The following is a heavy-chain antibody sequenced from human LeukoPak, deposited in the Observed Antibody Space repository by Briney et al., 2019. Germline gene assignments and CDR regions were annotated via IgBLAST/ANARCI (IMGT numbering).Heavy chain of an antibody. Sequence: SETLSLTCTVSGGSISNSNYYWGWIRQPPGKGLEWIGNIYYSGSTYYNPSLRSRVTISVDTSKNQFSLKLSSVTAADTAVYYCARIPTNAVPAAHNGFDIWGQGTMLTVSS. V-gene: IGHV4-39*01. CDR2: IYYSGST. J-gene: IGHJ3*02. CDR3: ARIPTNAVPAAHNGFDI. CDR1: GGSISNSNYY. D-gene: IGHD2-2*01.